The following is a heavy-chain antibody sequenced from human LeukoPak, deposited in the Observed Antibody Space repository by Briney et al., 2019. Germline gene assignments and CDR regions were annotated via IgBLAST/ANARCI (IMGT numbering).Heavy chain of an antibody. CDR2: IIPIFGTP. D-gene: IGHD6-19*01. CDR3: ASGEQWLAYRYFQH. V-gene: IGHV1-69*06. J-gene: IGHJ1*01. Sequence: EASVKVSCKASGGTFSSYAISWVRQAPGQGLEWMGGIIPIFGTPNYAQNFQGRVTITADTSTNTAYMELSSLRSGDTAVYYCASGEQWLAYRYFQHWGQGTLVTVSS. CDR1: GGTFSSYA.